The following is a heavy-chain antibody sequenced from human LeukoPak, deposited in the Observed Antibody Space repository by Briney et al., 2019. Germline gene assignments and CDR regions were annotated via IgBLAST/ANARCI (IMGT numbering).Heavy chain of an antibody. V-gene: IGHV3-48*04. CDR1: GFAFSSYS. CDR2: ISSTSYTI. Sequence: PGGSLRLSCTVSGFAFSSYSMHWVSQTPGKGLQWVSYISSTSYTIYYADSVRGRFTISRDNAKSSLYLQMNSLRAEDTGVYFCARAPCGGDCYSVLDPWGQGTLVTVSS. J-gene: IGHJ5*02. CDR3: ARAPCGGDCYSVLDP. D-gene: IGHD2-21*02.